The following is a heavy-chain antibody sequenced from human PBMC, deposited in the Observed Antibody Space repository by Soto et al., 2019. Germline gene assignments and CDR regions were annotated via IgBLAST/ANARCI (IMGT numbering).Heavy chain of an antibody. CDR3: AKDSHSYGYGMDV. D-gene: IGHD5-18*01. CDR1: EFTFIRYG. J-gene: IGHJ6*02. CDR2: ISYDGSNT. V-gene: IGHV3-30*18. Sequence: QAQLVESGGAVVQPGRSLRLSCAASEFTFIRYGMHWVRQAPGKGLEWVSIISYDGSNTDYADSVKGRFIMSRDNSKNTVYLQMNSLRGEDTAVYYCAKDSHSYGYGMDVWGQGTTVTVSS.